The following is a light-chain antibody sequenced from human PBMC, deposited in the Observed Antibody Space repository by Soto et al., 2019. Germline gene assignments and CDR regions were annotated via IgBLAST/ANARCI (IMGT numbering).Light chain of an antibody. Sequence: ELVLTQSPGTLSLSPGERATLSCRASRSLTSSYLAWYKQKPVQAPRLLIYGASSTATGIPDRFSGSGSATDFTVTISSLEPEDFAVYYCQQYEASPPSYTFGQGTKLEIK. CDR1: RSLTSSY. J-gene: IGKJ2*01. CDR2: GAS. V-gene: IGKV3-20*01. CDR3: QQYEASPPSYT.